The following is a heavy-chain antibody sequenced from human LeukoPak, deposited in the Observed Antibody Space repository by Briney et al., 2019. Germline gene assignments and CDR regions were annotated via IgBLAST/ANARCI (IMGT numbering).Heavy chain of an antibody. CDR3: SRIKYGGNSGYHFDY. Sequence: GGSLRLSCSASGFNFNYFAMSWIRQAPGKRLDWVSTIGDSGSGGSYAGSVRGRFTISRDNSKNIVYLQMHSLRVDDSAVYYCSRIKYGGNSGYHFDYWGQGTLVTVSS. J-gene: IGHJ4*02. CDR1: GFNFNYFA. D-gene: IGHD4-23*01. CDR2: IGDSGSGG. V-gene: IGHV3-23*01.